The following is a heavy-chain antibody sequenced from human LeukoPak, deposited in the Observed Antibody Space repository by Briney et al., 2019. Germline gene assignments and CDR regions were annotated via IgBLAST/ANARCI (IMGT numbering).Heavy chain of an antibody. CDR1: GCTFMNYG. CDR2: ISADNGKT. D-gene: IGHD1-1*01. CDR3: ARGGPWNDAFDI. V-gene: IGHV1-18*01. Sequence: ASVKVSCKASGCTFMNYGITWVRQAPGQGLEWMGWISADNGKTNYAQKFQGRVSMTTDTSTRTAYMDLRSLRSDDTAVYFCARGGPWNDAFDIWGQGTMVTVSS. J-gene: IGHJ3*02.